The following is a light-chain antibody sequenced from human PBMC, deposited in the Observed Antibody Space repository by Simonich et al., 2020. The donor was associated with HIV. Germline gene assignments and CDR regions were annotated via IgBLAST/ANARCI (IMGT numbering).Light chain of an antibody. CDR2: DVS. V-gene: IGLV2-23*02. CDR1: SSDVGNYDL. CDR3: CSYAGSYVV. Sequence: QSALTQPASVSGSPGQSITISCTGTSSDVGNYDLVSWYQQHPGKAPKLMIYDVSKRPSGVPDRFSGSKSGNTASLTISGLQAEDEADYYCCSYAGSYVVFGGGTKLTVL. J-gene: IGLJ2*01.